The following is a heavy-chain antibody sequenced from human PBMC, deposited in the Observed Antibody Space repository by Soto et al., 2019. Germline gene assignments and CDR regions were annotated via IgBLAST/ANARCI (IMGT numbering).Heavy chain of an antibody. CDR2: IYWNGDK. J-gene: IGHJ4*02. V-gene: IGHV2-5*01. CDR3: AHRRSGWFRFDY. Sequence: QITLKESGPTLVKPTQTLTLTCTFSGFSLSTSGVGVGWIRQSPGKALQWLELIYWNGDKRYNPSLKTRLTITKDTSKSQVVLTLTIMITVVTAKYYGAHRRSGWFRFDYWGQGTLNPVSS. D-gene: IGHD6-19*01. CDR1: GFSLSTSGVG.